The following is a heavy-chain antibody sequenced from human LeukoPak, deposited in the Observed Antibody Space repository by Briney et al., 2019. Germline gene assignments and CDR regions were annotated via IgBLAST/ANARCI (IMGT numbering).Heavy chain of an antibody. CDR3: ASHGSSGHDPLT. J-gene: IGHJ4*01. CDR2: SYYTGST. CDR1: GDSIRSYY. D-gene: IGHD5-12*01. Sequence: PSETLSLTCTVSGDSIRSYYWNWFRRPPGKGLEWIVYSYYTGSTSYNPSLKSRVTITLDTSKNQFSLRLPSVTAADTAVYYCASHGSSGHDPLTWGQGTLVTVSS. V-gene: IGHV4-59*08.